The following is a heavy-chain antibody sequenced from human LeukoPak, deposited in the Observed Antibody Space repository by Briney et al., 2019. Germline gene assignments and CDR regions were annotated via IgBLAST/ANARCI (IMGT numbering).Heavy chain of an antibody. Sequence: ETLXLTXTXSGGSINNYYWSWIRQPPGKGLEWIGYIYYSGSTNYNPSLKSRVTISIATSKNQFSLKLSSVTAADTAVYYCARHSYSNYGTFDYWGQGTLVTVSS. J-gene: IGHJ4*02. CDR1: GGSINNYY. V-gene: IGHV4-59*08. CDR3: ARHSYSNYGTFDY. D-gene: IGHD4-11*01. CDR2: IYYSGST.